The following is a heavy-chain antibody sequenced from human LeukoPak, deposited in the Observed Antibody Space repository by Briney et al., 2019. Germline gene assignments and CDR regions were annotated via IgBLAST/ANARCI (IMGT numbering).Heavy chain of an antibody. CDR2: ISSSSSYI. CDR1: GFTFSSYS. V-gene: IGHV3-21*01. D-gene: IGHD6-6*01. J-gene: IGHJ3*02. CDR3: ARPEYSSSSHAFDI. Sequence: PGGSLRLSCAASGFTFSSYSMNWVRQAPGKGLEWVSSISSSSSYIYYADSVKGRFTISRDNAKNSLYLQMNSLRAEDTAVYYCARPEYSSSSHAFDIWGQGTWSPSLQ.